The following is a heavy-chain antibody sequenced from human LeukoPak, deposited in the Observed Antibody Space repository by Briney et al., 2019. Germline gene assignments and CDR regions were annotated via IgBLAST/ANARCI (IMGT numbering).Heavy chain of an antibody. Sequence: SETLSLTCAVSGYSISSGYYWGWIRQPPGKGLEWIGSMYHSGNTFYNPSLKSRVTMSVDTSKNQFSLKLTSVTAADTAVYYCARVDDRNYYYYFDYWGQGTLVTVSS. CDR3: ARVDDRNYYYYFDY. V-gene: IGHV4-38-2*01. CDR2: MYHSGNT. CDR1: GYSISSGYY. D-gene: IGHD3-22*01. J-gene: IGHJ4*02.